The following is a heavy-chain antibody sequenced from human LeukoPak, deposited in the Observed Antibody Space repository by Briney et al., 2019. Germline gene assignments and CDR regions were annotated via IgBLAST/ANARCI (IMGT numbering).Heavy chain of an antibody. CDR1: GFTFSSYG. CDR2: ISTTSSTI. V-gene: IGHV3-48*02. D-gene: IGHD6-19*01. Sequence: GGSLRLSCAASGFTFSSYGMNWVRQAPGKGLEWVSYISTTSSTIYYADSVKGRFTMSRDNAKSSLYLQMNSLRDEDTAVYYCARGKEKWLDHFDYWGQGSLVTVSS. CDR3: ARGKEKWLDHFDY. J-gene: IGHJ4*02.